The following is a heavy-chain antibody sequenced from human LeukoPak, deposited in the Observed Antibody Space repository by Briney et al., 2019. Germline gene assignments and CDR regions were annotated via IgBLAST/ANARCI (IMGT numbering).Heavy chain of an antibody. D-gene: IGHD5-18*01. CDR2: ISNSSTFT. Sequence: GGSLRLSCAASGLTFSSYSMNWVRQAPGKGLEWVSSISNSSTFTYYADLVKGRFTISRDNAKNSLYLQMNSLRAEDTATYYCATYRQIQVPFEFWGQGTLVTVSS. CDR1: GLTFSSYS. CDR3: ATYRQIQVPFEF. J-gene: IGHJ4*02. V-gene: IGHV3-21*04.